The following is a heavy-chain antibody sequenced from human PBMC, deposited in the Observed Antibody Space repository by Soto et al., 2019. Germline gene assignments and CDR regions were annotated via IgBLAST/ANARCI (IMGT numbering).Heavy chain of an antibody. D-gene: IGHD2-15*01. Sequence: ASVKVSCKASGYTFTRYTMNWVRQAPGQRLEWMGWINPDNGNTKSSQKFQDRVIITRDTSASTAYMDLSSLRSEDTAVYYCARGIEKGQHDPWGQGTLVTVSS. V-gene: IGHV1-3*01. CDR3: ARGIEKGQHDP. CDR2: INPDNGNT. CDR1: GYTFTRYT. J-gene: IGHJ5*02.